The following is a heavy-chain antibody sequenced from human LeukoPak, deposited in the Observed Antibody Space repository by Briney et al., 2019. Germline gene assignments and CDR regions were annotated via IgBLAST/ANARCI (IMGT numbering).Heavy chain of an antibody. CDR2: INPNSGGT. Sequence: ASVKVSCKASGYTFTGYYIHWVRQAPGQGLEWMGWINPNSGGTNYAQKFQGRVTMTRDTSISTAYMELSRLRSGDTAVYYCARDRGTVTIFDSWGQGTLVTVSS. J-gene: IGHJ4*02. D-gene: IGHD4-17*01. CDR3: ARDRGTVTIFDS. CDR1: GYTFTGYY. V-gene: IGHV1-2*02.